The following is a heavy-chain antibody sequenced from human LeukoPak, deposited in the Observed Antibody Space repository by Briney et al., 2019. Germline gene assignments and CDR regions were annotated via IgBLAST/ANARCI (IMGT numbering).Heavy chain of an antibody. V-gene: IGHV3-7*01. CDR1: GFTFSSYW. Sequence: GGSLRLSCAASGFTFSSYWMSWVRQAPGKGLERVANIKQDGCEKYYVDSVKGRFTISRDNAKNSLYLQMNSLRAEDTAVYYCARDGGSGYDYERSDYWGQGTLVTVSS. D-gene: IGHD5-12*01. J-gene: IGHJ4*02. CDR2: IKQDGCEK. CDR3: ARDGGSGYDYERSDY.